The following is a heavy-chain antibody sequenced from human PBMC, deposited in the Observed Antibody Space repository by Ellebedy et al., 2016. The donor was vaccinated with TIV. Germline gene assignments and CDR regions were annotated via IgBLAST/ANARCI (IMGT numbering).Heavy chain of an antibody. CDR3: VRDLTNPLKGDY. J-gene: IGHJ4*02. D-gene: IGHD1-14*01. Sequence: AASVKVSCKASGYTFTGYYIHWVRQAPGQGLEWMAWINPNNGDTAFAQSLQGRVTMTTDTSISTAYIELSSLTSDDTAVYYCVRDLTNPLKGDYWGQGTLVTVSS. CDR1: GYTFTGYY. CDR2: INPNNGDT. V-gene: IGHV1-2*02.